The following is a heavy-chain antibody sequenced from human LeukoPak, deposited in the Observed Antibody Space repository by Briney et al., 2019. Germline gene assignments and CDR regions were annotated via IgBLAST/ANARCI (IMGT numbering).Heavy chain of an antibody. CDR2: IIPIFGTA. J-gene: IGHJ4*02. V-gene: IGHV1-69*13. Sequence: SVKVSCKASGGTFSSYAISWVRQAPGQGLEWMGGIIPIFGTANYAQKFQDRVTITWDASISTAYMDLSSLRSEDTAVYYCARVGYSNSYDYWGQGTLVTVSS. CDR1: GGTFSSYA. D-gene: IGHD4-11*01. CDR3: ARVGYSNSYDY.